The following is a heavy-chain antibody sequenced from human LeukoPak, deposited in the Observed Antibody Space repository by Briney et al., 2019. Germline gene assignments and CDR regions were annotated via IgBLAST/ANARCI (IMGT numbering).Heavy chain of an antibody. Sequence: GGSLRLSCVVSGFTFSRYGMSWVRQTPEKGLEWVSAISGSGGSTYYADSVKGRFTISRDNSKNTLYLQMNSLRAEDTAVYYCAKYATVTTVYYFDYWGQGTLVTVSS. CDR1: GFTFSRYG. D-gene: IGHD4-17*01. CDR2: ISGSGGST. J-gene: IGHJ4*02. CDR3: AKYATVTTVYYFDY. V-gene: IGHV3-23*01.